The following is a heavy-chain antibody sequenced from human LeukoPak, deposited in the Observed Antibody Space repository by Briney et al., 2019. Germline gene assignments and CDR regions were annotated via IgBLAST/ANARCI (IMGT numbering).Heavy chain of an antibody. Sequence: GESLKISCKGSGSSFTNYWIGWVRQMPGKGLEWMGIIYPGDSHTRYSPSFQDQVTISADKSINTVYLQWSSLKASDTAMYYCARGPYGYASSATLGSYNWFDPWGQGTLVTVSS. CDR1: GSSFTNYW. CDR3: ARGPYGYASSATLGSYNWFDP. CDR2: IYPGDSHT. V-gene: IGHV5-51*01. D-gene: IGHD3-10*01. J-gene: IGHJ5*02.